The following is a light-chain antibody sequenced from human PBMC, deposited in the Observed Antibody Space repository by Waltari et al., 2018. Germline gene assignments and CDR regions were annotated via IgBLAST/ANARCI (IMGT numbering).Light chain of an antibody. J-gene: IGLJ2*01. Sequence: QSALTQPASVSGSPGQSITISCTCTSSDVGGYNFVSLYQQYQDKAPKLIIYDVSKRPSGVSNRFSGSKSVNTASLTISGLQAEDEADYYCCSYAGSSTHVLFGGGTKLTVL. CDR2: DVS. CDR1: SSDVGGYNF. CDR3: CSYAGSSTHVL. V-gene: IGLV2-23*02.